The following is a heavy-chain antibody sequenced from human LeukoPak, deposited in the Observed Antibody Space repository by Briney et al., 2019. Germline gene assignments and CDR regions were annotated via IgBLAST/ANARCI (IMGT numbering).Heavy chain of an antibody. CDR1: GYTFTSYG. CDR3: ARGVSTTVTTGGPYYYYGMDV. J-gene: IGHJ6*02. D-gene: IGHD4-17*01. V-gene: IGHV1-8*02. CDR2: MNPNSGNT. Sequence: VASVKVSCKSSGYTFTSYGISWVRHAPGQGLEWMGWMNPNSGNTGYAQKFQGRVTMTRNTSISTAYMELSSLRSEDTAVYYCARGVSTTVTTGGPYYYYGMDVWGQGTTVTVSS.